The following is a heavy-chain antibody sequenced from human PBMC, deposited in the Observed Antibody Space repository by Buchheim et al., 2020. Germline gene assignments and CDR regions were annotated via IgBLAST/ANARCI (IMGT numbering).Heavy chain of an antibody. J-gene: IGHJ4*02. CDR2: ISSSSSYI. CDR3: AREPPNLDYYDSSGYYDY. D-gene: IGHD3-22*01. V-gene: IGHV3-21*01. Sequence: EVQLVESGGGLVKPGGSLRLSCAASGFTFSSYSMNWVRQAPGKGLEWVSSISSSSSYIYYADSVKGRFTIPSDNAKNSLYLQMNSLRAEDTAVYYCAREPPNLDYYDSSGYYDYWGQGTL. CDR1: GFTFSSYS.